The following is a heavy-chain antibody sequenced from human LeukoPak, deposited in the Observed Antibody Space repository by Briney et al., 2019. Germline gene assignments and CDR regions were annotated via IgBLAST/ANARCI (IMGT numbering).Heavy chain of an antibody. CDR2: IYYSGST. Sequence: SETLSLTCTVSGGSISSNYWSWIRQPPEKGLEWIGYIYYSGSTNYNPSLKSRVTISVDTSKNRFSLKLTSVTAADTAVYYCGRGYGPNSSGWDSWGQGTLVTVSA. CDR3: GRGYGPNSSGWDS. V-gene: IGHV4-59*01. CDR1: GGSISSNY. J-gene: IGHJ4*02. D-gene: IGHD6-19*01.